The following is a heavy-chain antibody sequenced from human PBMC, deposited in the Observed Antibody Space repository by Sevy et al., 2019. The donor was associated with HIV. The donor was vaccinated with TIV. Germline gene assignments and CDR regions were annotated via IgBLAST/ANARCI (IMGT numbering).Heavy chain of an antibody. J-gene: IGHJ3*02. Sequence: SETPSLTCAVYGGSFSGYYWSWIRQPPGKGLEWIGEINHSGSTNYNPSLKSRVTISVETSKNQFSLKLSSVTAADTALYYCARHCSGTSCSHAFDIWGQWTMVTVSS. V-gene: IGHV4-34*01. CDR1: GGSFSGYY. D-gene: IGHD2-2*01. CDR3: ARHCSGTSCSHAFDI. CDR2: INHSGST.